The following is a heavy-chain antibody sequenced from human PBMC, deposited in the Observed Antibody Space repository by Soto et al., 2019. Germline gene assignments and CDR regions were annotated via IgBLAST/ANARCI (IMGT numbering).Heavy chain of an antibody. J-gene: IGHJ6*02. V-gene: IGHV4-59*01. CDR1: GGSISSYY. CDR2: IYYSGST. Sequence: SETLSLTCTVSGGSISSYYWSWIRQPPGKGLEWIGYIYYSGSTNYNPSLKSRVTISVDTSKNQFSLKLSSVTAADTAVYYCAREGRYNWNDTGMDVWGQGTTVTVSS. D-gene: IGHD1-20*01. CDR3: AREGRYNWNDTGMDV.